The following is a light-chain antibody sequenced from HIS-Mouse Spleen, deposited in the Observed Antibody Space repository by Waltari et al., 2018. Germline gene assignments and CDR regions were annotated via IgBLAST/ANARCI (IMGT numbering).Light chain of an antibody. CDR3: YSTDSSGNHRV. Sequence: SYELTQPPSVSVSPGQTARITCSGDVLPKKYAYGYQQKSGQAPVLVIYAESKRPSGIPERFSGSSSGTMATLTISGAQVEDEADYYCYSTDSSGNHRVFGGGTKLTVL. CDR1: VLPKKY. J-gene: IGLJ2*01. CDR2: AES. V-gene: IGLV3-10*01.